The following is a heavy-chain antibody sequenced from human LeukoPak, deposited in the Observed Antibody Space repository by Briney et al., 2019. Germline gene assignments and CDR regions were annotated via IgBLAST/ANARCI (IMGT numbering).Heavy chain of an antibody. V-gene: IGHV3-21*01. J-gene: IGHJ3*02. D-gene: IGHD6-19*01. Sequence: GGSLRLSCAASTFTFFSYSMTWVRQAPGKGLEWVSYISSSSSYIYYADSVKGRFTISRDDAKNSLYLQMNSLRAEDTAVYYCAKGYSSGWYIAFDIWGQGTMVTVSS. CDR2: ISSSSSYI. CDR3: AKGYSSGWYIAFDI. CDR1: TFTFFSYS.